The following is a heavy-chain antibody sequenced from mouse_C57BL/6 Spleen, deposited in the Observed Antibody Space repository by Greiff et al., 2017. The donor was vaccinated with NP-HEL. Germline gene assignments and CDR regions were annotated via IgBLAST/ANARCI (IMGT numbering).Heavy chain of an antibody. V-gene: IGHV2-5*01. CDR3: AKNPLTGTGAWFAY. Sequence: VQLQESGPGLVQPSQSLSITCTVSGFSLTSYGVHWVRQSPGKGLEWLGVIWRGGSTDYNAAFMSRLSITKDNSKSQVFFKMNSLQADDTAIYYCAKNPLTGTGAWFAYWGQGTLVTVSA. CDR2: IWRGGST. CDR1: GFSLTSYG. J-gene: IGHJ3*01. D-gene: IGHD4-1*01.